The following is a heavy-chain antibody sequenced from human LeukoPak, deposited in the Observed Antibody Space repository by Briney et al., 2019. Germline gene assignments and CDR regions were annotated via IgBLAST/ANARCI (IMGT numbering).Heavy chain of an antibody. D-gene: IGHD1-26*01. CDR2: IYYTGRT. J-gene: IGHJ5*02. Sequence: SETLSLTCTVSGGSISTYYWSWIRQPPGKGREWMGYIYYTGRTSYNRSLKSGVTMSLDASQNQFSLERNPVAPAATAWYYCAGGGNYWPQWWFDPWRRASLASVCS. CDR1: GGSISTYY. V-gene: IGHV4-59*01. CDR3: AGGGNYWPQWWFDP.